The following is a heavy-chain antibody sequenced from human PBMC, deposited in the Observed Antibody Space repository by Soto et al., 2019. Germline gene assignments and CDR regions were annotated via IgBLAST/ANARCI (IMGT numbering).Heavy chain of an antibody. V-gene: IGHV1-69*13. J-gene: IGHJ3*02. D-gene: IGHD1-26*01. CDR2: IIPIFGTA. CDR1: GGTFSSYA. Sequence: SVKVSCKASGGTFSSYAISWVRQAPGQGLEWMGGIIPIFGTANYAQKFQGRVTITADESTSTAYMELSSLRSEDTAVYYCARWAYSRSYLEASHIWGQGTMGTRSS. CDR3: ARWAYSRSYLEASHI.